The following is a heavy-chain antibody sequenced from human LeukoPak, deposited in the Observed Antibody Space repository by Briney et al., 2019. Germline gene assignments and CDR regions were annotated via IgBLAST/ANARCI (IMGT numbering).Heavy chain of an antibody. V-gene: IGHV4-34*01. D-gene: IGHD1-26*01. CDR3: ARVIVGARGTRNWFDP. CDR2: INHSGST. J-gene: IGHJ5*02. CDR1: GGSFSGYY. Sequence: SETLSLTCAVYGGSFSGYYWSWIRQPPGKGLEWIGEINHSGSTNYNPSLKSRVTISVDTSKNQFSLKLSSVTAADTAVYYCARVIVGARGTRNWFDPWGQGTLVTVSS.